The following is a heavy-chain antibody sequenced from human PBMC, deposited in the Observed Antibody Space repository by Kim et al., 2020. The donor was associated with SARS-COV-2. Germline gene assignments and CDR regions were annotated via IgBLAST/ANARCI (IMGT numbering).Heavy chain of an antibody. D-gene: IGHD3-10*01. CDR3: ARDHGSGSSRTSDY. CDR1: GGTFSSYA. Sequence: SVKVSCKASGGTFSSYAISWVRQAPGQGLEWMGGIIPIFGTANYAQKFQGRVTITADESTSTAYMELSSLRSEDTAVYYCARDHGSGSSRTSDYWGQGTLVTVSS. J-gene: IGHJ4*02. CDR2: IIPIFGTA. V-gene: IGHV1-69*13.